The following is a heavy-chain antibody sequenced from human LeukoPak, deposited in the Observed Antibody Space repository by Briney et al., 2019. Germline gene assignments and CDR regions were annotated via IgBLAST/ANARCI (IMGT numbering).Heavy chain of an antibody. CDR3: ARTTSGWSSWYDY. CDR2: ISSSSSYI. J-gene: IGHJ4*02. Sequence: GGSLRLSCAASGFTFSSYSMNWVRQAPGKGLEWVSSISSSSSYIYYADSVKGRFTISRDNAKNSLYLQMNSLRAEDTAVYYCARTTSGWSSWYDYWGQGTLVTVSS. CDR1: GFTFSSYS. V-gene: IGHV3-21*04. D-gene: IGHD6-13*01.